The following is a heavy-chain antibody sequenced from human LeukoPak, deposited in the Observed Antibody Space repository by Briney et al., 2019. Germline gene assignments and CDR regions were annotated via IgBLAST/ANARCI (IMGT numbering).Heavy chain of an antibody. Sequence: SETLSLTCAVYGGSFSGYYWSWIRQPPGKGLEWIGEINHSGSTNYNPSLKSRVTISVDTSKNQFSLKLSSVTAADTAVYYCARARLGIAVAEMSYMDVWGKGTTVTISS. CDR3: ARARLGIAVAEMSYMDV. CDR1: GGSFSGYY. CDR2: INHSGST. V-gene: IGHV4-34*01. J-gene: IGHJ6*03. D-gene: IGHD6-19*01.